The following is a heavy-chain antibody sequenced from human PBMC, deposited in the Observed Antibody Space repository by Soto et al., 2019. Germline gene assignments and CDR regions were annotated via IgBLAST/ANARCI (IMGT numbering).Heavy chain of an antibody. CDR2: INAGNGNT. D-gene: IGHD3-3*01. Sequence: QVQLVQSGAEVKKPGASVKVSCKASGYTFTSYAMHWVRQAPGQRLEWMGWINAGNGNTKYSQKFQGRVTITRDTSASTAYMELSSLRSEDTAVYYCARVLGRLRFSEWLLKNWGQGTLVTVSS. CDR3: ARVLGRLRFSEWLLKN. CDR1: GYTFTSYA. J-gene: IGHJ4*02. V-gene: IGHV1-3*01.